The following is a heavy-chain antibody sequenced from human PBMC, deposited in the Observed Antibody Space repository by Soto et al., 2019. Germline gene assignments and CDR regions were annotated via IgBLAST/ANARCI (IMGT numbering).Heavy chain of an antibody. Sequence: QVQLVQSGAEEKKPGASVKVSCKASGYTFTSYAMHWVRQAPGQRLEWMGWINAGNGNTKHSQKLQGRVTITRDTSASTDYMELSSLRSEDTAVYYCAGDVAAADYWGQGTLVTVSS. CDR3: AGDVAAADY. D-gene: IGHD6-13*01. CDR1: GYTFTSYA. J-gene: IGHJ4*02. CDR2: INAGNGNT. V-gene: IGHV1-3*05.